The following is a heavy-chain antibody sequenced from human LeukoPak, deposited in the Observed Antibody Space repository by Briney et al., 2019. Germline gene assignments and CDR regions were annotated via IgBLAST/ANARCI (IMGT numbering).Heavy chain of an antibody. CDR2: IYYSGST. V-gene: IGHV4-61*08. CDR1: GGSISSGGYY. Sequence: SQTLSLTCTVSGGSISSGGYYWSWIRQPPGKGLEWIGYIYYSGSTNYNPSLKSRVTISVDTSKNQFSLKLSSVTAADTAVYYCARGGAAAGTYDYWGQGTLVTVSS. CDR3: ARGGAAAGTYDY. D-gene: IGHD6-13*01. J-gene: IGHJ4*02.